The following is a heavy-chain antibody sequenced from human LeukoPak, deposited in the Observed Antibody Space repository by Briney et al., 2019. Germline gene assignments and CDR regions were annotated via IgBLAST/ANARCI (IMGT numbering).Heavy chain of an antibody. Sequence: SQTLSLTCAISGDSVSSNSAAWNWIRQSSSRGLEWLGRTYYRSKWYNDYAVSVKSRITINPDTSKNQFSLQLNSVTPEDTAVYYCARNEIEYSSSSSPFDPWGQGTLVTVSS. D-gene: IGHD6-6*01. CDR3: ARNEIEYSSSSSPFDP. V-gene: IGHV6-1*01. J-gene: IGHJ5*02. CDR2: TYYRSKWYN. CDR1: GDSVSSNSAA.